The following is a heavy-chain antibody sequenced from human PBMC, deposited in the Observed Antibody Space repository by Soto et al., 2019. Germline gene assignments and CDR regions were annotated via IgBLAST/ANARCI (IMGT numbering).Heavy chain of an antibody. J-gene: IGHJ6*02. D-gene: IGHD2-2*01. Sequence: SETLSLTCAVYGGSFIGDNCSWIRQPPAQGLEWIGETNHSGSTNYNPSLKSRVTISVDTSKNQFSLKLSSVTAADTAVYYCARGEGVVVVPAAIGYYYGMDVWGQGTTVT. CDR2: TNHSGST. CDR1: GGSFIGDN. V-gene: IGHV4-34*01. CDR3: ARGEGVVVVPAAIGYYYGMDV.